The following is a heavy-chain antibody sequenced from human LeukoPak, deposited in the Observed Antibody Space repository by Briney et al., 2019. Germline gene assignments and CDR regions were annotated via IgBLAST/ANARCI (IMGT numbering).Heavy chain of an antibody. V-gene: IGHV1-2*02. CDR3: ARAGLPAAASQDY. CDR2: SNPNSGVT. Sequence: ASVKVSCKASGYSFTGYYMHWMRQAPGQGLEWMGWSNPNSGVTNYAQKFQGRVTMTSDTSISTAYMELSRLTSDDTAVYYCARAGLPAAASQDYWGQGTLVTVSS. D-gene: IGHD6-13*01. CDR1: GYSFTGYY. J-gene: IGHJ4*02.